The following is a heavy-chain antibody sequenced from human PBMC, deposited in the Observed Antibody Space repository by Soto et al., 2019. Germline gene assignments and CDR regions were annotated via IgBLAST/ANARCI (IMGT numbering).Heavy chain of an antibody. Sequence: QVQLVESGGGVVQPGRSLRLSCAASGFTFSSYGLHWVRQAPGKGLEWVALISYDGSNKYYADSVKGRFTISRDNSKNTLYLQMNSLKTEDAAVYYCAKDLNWALVTFVSIDYWGQGTLVTVSS. CDR2: ISYDGSNK. CDR3: AKDLNWALVTFVSIDY. CDR1: GFTFSSYG. D-gene: IGHD5-18*01. V-gene: IGHV3-30*18. J-gene: IGHJ4*02.